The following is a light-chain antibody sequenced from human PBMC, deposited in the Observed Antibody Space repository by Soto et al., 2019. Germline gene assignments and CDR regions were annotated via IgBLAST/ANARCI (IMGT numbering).Light chain of an antibody. V-gene: IGKV1-8*01. Sequence: AIRMTQSPSSFSASTGDRVTITCRASQGISSYLAWYQQKPGKAPKLLIYAESTLQSGVPSRFSGSGSGTDFTLTISCLQSEDFATYYCQQYYSYPLITFGQGTRLEIK. J-gene: IGKJ5*01. CDR3: QQYYSYPLIT. CDR1: QGISSY. CDR2: AES.